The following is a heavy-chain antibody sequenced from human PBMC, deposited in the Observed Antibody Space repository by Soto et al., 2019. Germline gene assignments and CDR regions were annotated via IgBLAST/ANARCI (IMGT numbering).Heavy chain of an antibody. Sequence: PGGSLRLSCAASGFTFSSYSMNWVRQAPGKGLEWVSCIWYNRSNKYFTDSVKGRFTISRDNSKNTLYLQMNSLRAEDTAMYYCARDHYYGSGSYDALDIWGQGTMVTVSS. D-gene: IGHD3-10*01. CDR1: GFTFSSYS. J-gene: IGHJ3*02. CDR2: IWYNRSNK. V-gene: IGHV3-33*08. CDR3: ARDHYYGSGSYDALDI.